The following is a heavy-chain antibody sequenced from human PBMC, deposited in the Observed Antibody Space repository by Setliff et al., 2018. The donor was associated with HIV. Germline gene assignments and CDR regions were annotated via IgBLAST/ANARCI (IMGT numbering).Heavy chain of an antibody. CDR1: GGSISSYY. D-gene: IGHD2-2*01. CDR2: MFYSGST. Sequence: SETLSLTCTVSGGSISSYYWNWIRQPPGKGLEWIGDMFYSGSTNYNPSLKSRVTMSVDTSNNQFSLKLSSVTAADTAVYHCARSYCSSTSCSYYFDYWGQGTLVTVSS. V-gene: IGHV4-59*01. CDR3: ARSYCSSTSCSYYFDY. J-gene: IGHJ4*02.